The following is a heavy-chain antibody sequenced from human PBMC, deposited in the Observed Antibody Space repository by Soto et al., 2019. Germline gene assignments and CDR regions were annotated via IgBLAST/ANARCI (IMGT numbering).Heavy chain of an antibody. V-gene: IGHV1-3*01. J-gene: IGHJ5*02. D-gene: IGHD3-22*01. CDR1: GYTFTSYA. Sequence: VQLVQSGAEVKKPGASVKVSCKASGYTFTSYAMHWVRQAPGQRLEWMGWINAGNGNTKYSQKFQGRVTITRDTSASTAYMELSSLRSEDTAVYYCAREGDYYDSSGYDYNWFDPWGQGTLVTVSS. CDR2: INAGNGNT. CDR3: AREGDYYDSSGYDYNWFDP.